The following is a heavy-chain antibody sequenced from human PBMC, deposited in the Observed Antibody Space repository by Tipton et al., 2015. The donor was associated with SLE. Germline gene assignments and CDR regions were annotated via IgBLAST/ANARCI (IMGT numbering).Heavy chain of an antibody. CDR3: AKGPYDVVTGFERAPFDN. Sequence: SLRLSCAASGFTFSSYGTHWVRQAPGKGLEWVALIWYDGSDKFYADSVKGRFTISRDNSKNMLYLQMNSLRAEDTALYYCAKGPYDVVTGFERAPFDNWGQGTPVTVSS. J-gene: IGHJ4*02. D-gene: IGHD3-9*01. CDR2: IWYDGSDK. CDR1: GFTFSSYG. V-gene: IGHV3-30*02.